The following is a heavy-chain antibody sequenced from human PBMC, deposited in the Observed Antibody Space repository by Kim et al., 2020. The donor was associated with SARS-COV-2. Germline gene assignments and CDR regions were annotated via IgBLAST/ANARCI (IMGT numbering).Heavy chain of an antibody. Sequence: GGSLRLSCAASGFTFSSYAMSWVRQAPGKGLEWVSSISGSGGSTYYADSVKGRFTISRDNSKNTLHLQMNSLKAEDTAVYYCAKGGPVPLWLQAAFDYWGQGTLVPVSS. J-gene: IGHJ4*02. CDR3: AKGGPVPLWLQAAFDY. CDR1: GFTFSSYA. D-gene: IGHD5-18*01. CDR2: ISGSGGST. V-gene: IGHV3-23*01.